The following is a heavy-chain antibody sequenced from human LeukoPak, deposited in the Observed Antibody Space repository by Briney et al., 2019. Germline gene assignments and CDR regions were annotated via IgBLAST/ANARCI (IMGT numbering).Heavy chain of an antibody. J-gene: IGHJ4*02. CDR2: ISSSSSYI. Sequence: PGGSLRLSCAASGFTFSSYSMNWVRQAPGKGLEWVSSISSSSSYIYYADSVKGRFTISRDNAKNSLYLQMNSLRAEDTAVYYCARDRRPYYYDSSGYYFDYWGQGTLVTVSS. CDR1: GFTFSSYS. D-gene: IGHD3-22*01. V-gene: IGHV3-21*01. CDR3: ARDRRPYYYDSSGYYFDY.